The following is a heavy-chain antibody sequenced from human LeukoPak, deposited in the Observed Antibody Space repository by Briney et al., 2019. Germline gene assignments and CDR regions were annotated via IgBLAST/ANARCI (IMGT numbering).Heavy chain of an antibody. CDR1: GGSISSSSYY. J-gene: IGHJ4*02. D-gene: IGHD1-26*01. CDR2: IYYSGST. Sequence: PSETLSLTCTVSGGSISSSSYYWGWIRQPPGKGLEWIGSIYYSGSTYYNPSLKSRVTISVDTFKNQFSLKLSSVTAADTAVYYCARQEGIVGAKRYFDYWGQGTLVTVSS. V-gene: IGHV4-39*01. CDR3: ARQEGIVGAKRYFDY.